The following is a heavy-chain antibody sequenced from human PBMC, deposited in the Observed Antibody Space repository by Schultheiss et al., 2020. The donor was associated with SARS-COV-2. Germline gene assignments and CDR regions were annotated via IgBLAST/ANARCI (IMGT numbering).Heavy chain of an antibody. Sequence: GGSLRLSCAASGFTFSDYYMSWIRQAPGKGLEWVSYISSSSSYIYYADSVKGRFSISRDNAKNSLYLQMNSLRAEDTAVYYCARVDADSEAEVDYWGQGTLVTVSS. CDR3: ARVDADSEAEVDY. D-gene: IGHD1-14*01. V-gene: IGHV3-11*06. CDR1: GFTFSDYY. CDR2: ISSSSSYI. J-gene: IGHJ4*02.